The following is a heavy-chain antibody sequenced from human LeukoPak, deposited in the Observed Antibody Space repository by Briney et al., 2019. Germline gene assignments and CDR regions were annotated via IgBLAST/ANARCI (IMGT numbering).Heavy chain of an antibody. CDR3: ARDRIAAAGTKWSYYFDY. Sequence: GRSLRLSCAASGFTFSSYWMHWVRQAPGKGLVWVSRINSDGSSTSYADSVKGRFTISRDNAKDTLYLQMNSLRAEDTAVYYCARDRIAAAGTKWSYYFDYWGQGTLVTVSS. CDR1: GFTFSSYW. V-gene: IGHV3-74*01. J-gene: IGHJ4*02. CDR2: INSDGSST. D-gene: IGHD6-13*01.